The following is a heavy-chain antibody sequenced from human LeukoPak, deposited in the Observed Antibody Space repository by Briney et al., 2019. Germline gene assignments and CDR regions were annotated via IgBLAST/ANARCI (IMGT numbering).Heavy chain of an antibody. D-gene: IGHD2-8*01. V-gene: IGHV1-69*05. CDR3: ARGPPHIVLMVYARSLSWFDP. CDR2: IIPIFGTA. CDR1: GGTFSSYA. Sequence: SVKVSCKASGGTFSSYAISWVRQAPGQGLEWMGRIIPIFGTANYAQKFQGRVTITTDESTSTAYMELSSLRSEDTAVYYCARGPPHIVLMVYARSLSWFDPWGQGTLVTVSS. J-gene: IGHJ5*02.